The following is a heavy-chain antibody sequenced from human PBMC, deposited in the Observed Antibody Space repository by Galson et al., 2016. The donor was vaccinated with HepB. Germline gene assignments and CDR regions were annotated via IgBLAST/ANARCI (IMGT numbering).Heavy chain of an antibody. J-gene: IGHJ2*01. CDR2: ISHSGGT. D-gene: IGHD3-3*01. CDR3: ARTAQTCLLFDN. CDR1: GGSINSGDYY. V-gene: IGHV4-31*03. Sequence: TLSLTCTVSGGSINSGDYYWSWVRQHPGKGLEWIGYISHSGGTYYNPSLKSRTTISVDTSKNQFSLRLRSVTAADTAVYFCARTAQTCLLFDNWGRGTLVTVSS.